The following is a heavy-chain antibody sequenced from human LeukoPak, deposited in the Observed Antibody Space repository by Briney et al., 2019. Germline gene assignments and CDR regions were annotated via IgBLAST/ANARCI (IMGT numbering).Heavy chain of an antibody. D-gene: IGHD6-6*01. V-gene: IGHV4-61*02. CDR1: GGSISSGSYY. CDR2: IYTSGST. CDR3: AGLELTRIAARPTFYYFDY. J-gene: IGHJ4*02. Sequence: SQTLSLTCTVSGGSISSGSYYWSWIRQPAGKGLEWIGRIYTSGSTNYNPSLKSRVTISVDTSKNQFSLKLSSVTAADTAVYCCAGLELTRIAARPTFYYFDYWGQGTLVTVSS.